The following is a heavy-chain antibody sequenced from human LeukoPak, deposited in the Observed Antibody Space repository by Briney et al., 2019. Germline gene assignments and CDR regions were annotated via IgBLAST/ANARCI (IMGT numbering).Heavy chain of an antibody. Sequence: GGSLRLSCAASGFTFSDFFMNWIRQAPGKGLEWVACISSRGTYTNYADSVKGRFTISRDNTKNSLFLQMESLRAEDTAIYYCARDRCELLGAGHYFDYWGQGALLTVSS. CDR1: GFTFSDFF. D-gene: IGHD4-23*01. J-gene: IGHJ4*02. V-gene: IGHV3-11*05. CDR3: ARDRCELLGAGHYFDY. CDR2: ISSRGTYT.